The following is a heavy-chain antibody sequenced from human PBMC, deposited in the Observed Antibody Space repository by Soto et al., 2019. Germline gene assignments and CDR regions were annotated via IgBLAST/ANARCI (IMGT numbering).Heavy chain of an antibody. V-gene: IGHV1-8*01. J-gene: IGHJ6*03. CDR1: GYRFTSYD. CDR3: ARGASGYDYYYYYMDV. Sequence: ASVKVSCEASGYRFTSYDINWVRQATGQGLEWMGWMNPNSGNTGYAQKFQGRVTMTRNTSISTAYMELSSLRSEDTAVYYCARGASGYDYYYYYMDVWGKGTTVTVSS. D-gene: IGHD5-12*01. CDR2: MNPNSGNT.